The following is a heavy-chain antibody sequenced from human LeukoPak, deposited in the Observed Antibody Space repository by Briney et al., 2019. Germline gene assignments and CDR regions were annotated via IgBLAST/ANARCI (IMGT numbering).Heavy chain of an antibody. CDR2: INHGGST. D-gene: IGHD3-9*01. CDR3: ARVRGILGAFDI. V-gene: IGHV4-34*01. CDR1: GGSFSGYY. J-gene: IGHJ3*02. Sequence: SETLSLTCAVYGGSFSGYYWSWIRQPPGKGLEWIGEINHGGSTSYNPSLKSRVTISVDTSNNQFSLKLNSVTAADTAVYYCARVRGILGAFDIWGQGTMVTVSS.